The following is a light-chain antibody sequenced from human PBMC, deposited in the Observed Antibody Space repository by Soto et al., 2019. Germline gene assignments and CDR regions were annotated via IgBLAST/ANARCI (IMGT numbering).Light chain of an antibody. CDR3: QHYDSYPVT. J-gene: IGKJ2*01. V-gene: IGKV1-5*03. Sequence: DIQMTQSPVTLSTSVGDRVAITCRASQSIGEWLAWYQHKPGKAPKLLIYRASHLATGVPSRFSGSGSGTEFTFTISSLQPDDFATYYCQHYDSYPVTFGQVTNLEI. CDR2: RAS. CDR1: QSIGEW.